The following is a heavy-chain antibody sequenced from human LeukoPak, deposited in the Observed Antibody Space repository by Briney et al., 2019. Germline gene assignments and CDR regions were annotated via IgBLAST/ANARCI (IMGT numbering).Heavy chain of an antibody. J-gene: IGHJ3*02. CDR1: GFTFSSYA. CDR3: AKSLLTTATGTGRAFDI. Sequence: PGGSLRLSCAASGFTFSSYAMHWVRQAPGKGLEWVSYISYSGSTIYYADSVKGRFTISRDNAKNSLYLQMNSLRAEDSAEYYCAKSLLTTATGTGRAFDIWGQGTMVTVSA. V-gene: IGHV3-48*03. D-gene: IGHD1-1*01. CDR2: ISYSGSTI.